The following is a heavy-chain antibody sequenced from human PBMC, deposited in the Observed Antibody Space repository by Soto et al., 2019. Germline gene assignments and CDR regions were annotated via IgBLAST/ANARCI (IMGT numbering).Heavy chain of an antibody. CDR1: GGSFSGYY. J-gene: IGHJ5*02. CDR3: ARHRRITIIPWFDP. CDR2: INHSGST. Sequence: SETLSLTCAVYGGSFSGYYWSWIRQPPGKGLEWIGEINHSGSTNYNPSLKSRVTISVDTSKNQFSLKLSSVTAADTAVYYCARHRRITIIPWFDPWGQGTLATVSS. D-gene: IGHD3-3*01. V-gene: IGHV4-34*01.